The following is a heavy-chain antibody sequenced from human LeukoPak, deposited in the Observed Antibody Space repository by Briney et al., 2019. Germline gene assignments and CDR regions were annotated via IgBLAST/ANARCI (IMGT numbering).Heavy chain of an antibody. CDR2: ISSSSSYI. Sequence: GGSLRLSCAASGFTFSSYSMNWVRQAPGKGLEWVSSISSSSSYIYYADSVKGRFTISRDNSKNTLYLQMNSLRAEDTAVYYCALAYCGGDCYGELYGYGMDVWGQGTTVTVSS. CDR1: GFTFSSYS. D-gene: IGHD2-21*02. CDR3: ALAYCGGDCYGELYGYGMDV. V-gene: IGHV3-21*01. J-gene: IGHJ6*02.